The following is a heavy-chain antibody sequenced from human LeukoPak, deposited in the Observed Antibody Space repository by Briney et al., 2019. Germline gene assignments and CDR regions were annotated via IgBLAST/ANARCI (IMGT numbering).Heavy chain of an antibody. Sequence: GGSLRLSCAASGFTFSDYSMNWVRQAPGKGLEWISYIGIDSGNTNYADSVKGRFTISGDKAKNSLYLQMNSLRVEDTAVYYCARDYKYAFDNWGQGTLVTISS. CDR1: GFTFSDYS. CDR3: ARDYKYAFDN. CDR2: IGIDSGNT. V-gene: IGHV3-48*01. D-gene: IGHD5-24*01. J-gene: IGHJ4*02.